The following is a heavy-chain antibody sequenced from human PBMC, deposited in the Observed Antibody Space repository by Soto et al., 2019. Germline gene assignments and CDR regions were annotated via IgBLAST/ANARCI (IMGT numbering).Heavy chain of an antibody. CDR2: TYYRANT. Sequence: SETLSLTCSVSGGSIDSSNFYWGWIRQPPGEGLEWIGSTYYRANTYYNSSLKSRVTISVDTSKNQFSLKMTSVTAVDTAVYYCARQGAWPPFDEWGQETLVTVPS. CDR3: ARQGAWPPFDE. CDR1: GGSIDSSNFY. J-gene: IGHJ4*02. V-gene: IGHV4-39*01. D-gene: IGHD3-16*01.